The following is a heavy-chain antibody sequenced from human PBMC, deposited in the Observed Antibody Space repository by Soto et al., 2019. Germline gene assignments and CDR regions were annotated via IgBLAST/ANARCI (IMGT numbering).Heavy chain of an antibody. CDR3: ASCLGEHDAFDI. CDR1: GYAFTGYD. CDR2: INPNSGGT. J-gene: IGHJ3*02. V-gene: IGHV1-2*02. Sequence: SVKLSCNASGYAFTGYDMHWVRQAPGQGLEWMGWINPNSGGTNYAQKFQGRVTMTRDTSISTAYMELSRLRSDDTAVYYCASCLGEHDAFDIWGQGTMVTVPS.